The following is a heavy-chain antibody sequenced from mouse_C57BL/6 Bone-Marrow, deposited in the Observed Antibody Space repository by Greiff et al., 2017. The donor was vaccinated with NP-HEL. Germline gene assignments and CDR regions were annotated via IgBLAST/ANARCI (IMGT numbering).Heavy chain of an antibody. CDR1: GYAFSSSW. D-gene: IGHD2-1*01. CDR2: IYPGDGDT. J-gene: IGHJ1*03. Sequence: QVQLQQSGPELVKPGASVKISCKASGYAFSSSWMNWVKQRPGKGLEWIGRIYPGDGDTNYNGKFKGKATLTADKSSSTAYMQLSSLTSEDSAVYFCARRDGNYMYFDVWGTGTTVTVSS. V-gene: IGHV1-82*01. CDR3: ARRDGNYMYFDV.